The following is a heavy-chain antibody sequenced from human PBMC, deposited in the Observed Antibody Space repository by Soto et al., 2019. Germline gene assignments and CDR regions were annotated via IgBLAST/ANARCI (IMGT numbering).Heavy chain of an antibody. J-gene: IGHJ5*02. D-gene: IGHD2-8*01. V-gene: IGHV3-11*01. Sequence: GGSLRLSCTASGFSISDYYMYWIRQSPGKGLEWLSCISSSGSSRYYADSVKGRFMISRDNAKNSLYLQMDSLRVEDTAVYYCARDRDTNYGNYFDPWGQGTLVTDSS. CDR1: GFSISDYY. CDR2: ISSSGSSR. CDR3: ARDRDTNYGNYFDP.